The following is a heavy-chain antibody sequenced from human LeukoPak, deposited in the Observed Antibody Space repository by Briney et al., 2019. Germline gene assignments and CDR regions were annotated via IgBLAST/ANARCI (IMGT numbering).Heavy chain of an antibody. CDR1: GGTFTSYA. V-gene: IGHV7-4-1*02. D-gene: IGHD3-3*01. Sequence: GASVKVSCKASGGTFTSYAMNWVRQAPGQGLEWMGWINTNTGNPTYAQGFTGRFVFSLDTSVSTAYLQISSLKAEDTAVYYCARGKTYYDFWSGYYRFDYWGQGTLVTVSS. CDR3: ARGKTYYDFWSGYYRFDY. J-gene: IGHJ4*02. CDR2: INTNTGNP.